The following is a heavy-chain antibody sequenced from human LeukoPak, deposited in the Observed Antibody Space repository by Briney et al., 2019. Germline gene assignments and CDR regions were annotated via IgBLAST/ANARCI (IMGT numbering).Heavy chain of an antibody. Sequence: GGSLRLSCAASGFTFSSYALTWVRQAPGKGLEWVSIISGSGGTTFYADSVKGRFTISRDNSKNTLYVQMNSLRAEDTAVYYCAKRDCTSTSCPFGFWGQGTLVTVSS. V-gene: IGHV3-23*01. D-gene: IGHD2-2*01. J-gene: IGHJ4*02. CDR2: ISGSGGTT. CDR3: AKRDCTSTSCPFGF. CDR1: GFTFSSYA.